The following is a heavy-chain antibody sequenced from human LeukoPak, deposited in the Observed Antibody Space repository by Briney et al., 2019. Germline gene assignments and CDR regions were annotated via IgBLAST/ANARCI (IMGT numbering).Heavy chain of an antibody. CDR1: GFTFSSYA. V-gene: IGHV3-30*04. CDR3: ARGDDSSGYYFLYYYYGMDV. Sequence: GGSLRLSCAASGFTFSSYAMHWVRQAPGKGLEWVAVISYDGSNKYYADSVKGRFTISRDNSKNTLYLQMNSLRAEDTAVYYCARGDDSSGYYFLYYYYGMDVWGQGTTVTVSS. D-gene: IGHD3-22*01. CDR2: ISYDGSNK. J-gene: IGHJ6*02.